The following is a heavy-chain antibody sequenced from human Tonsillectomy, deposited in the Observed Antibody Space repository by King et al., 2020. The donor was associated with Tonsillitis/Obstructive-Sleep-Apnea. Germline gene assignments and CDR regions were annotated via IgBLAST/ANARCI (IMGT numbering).Heavy chain of an antibody. CDR1: GGSISSYY. CDR3: ARGGGGRGTYYFDY. CDR2: IYYSGST. D-gene: IGHD1-26*01. Sequence: VQLQESGPGLVKPSETLSLTCTVSGGSISSYYWSWLRQPPGKGLEWIGYIYYSGSTNYNPSLKSRVTISVDTSKNQFSLKLSSVTAADTAVYYCARGGGGRGTYYFDYWGQGTLVTVSS. J-gene: IGHJ4*02. V-gene: IGHV4-59*01.